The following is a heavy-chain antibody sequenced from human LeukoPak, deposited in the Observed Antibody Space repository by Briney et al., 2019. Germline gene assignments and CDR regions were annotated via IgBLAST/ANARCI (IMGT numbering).Heavy chain of an antibody. CDR1: GFTSSTYS. CDR2: ISPSSSNI. CDR3: GRDQDRGSYHDPIFDY. J-gene: IGHJ4*02. V-gene: IGHV3-21*06. Sequence: GGSLRLSCVTSGFTSSTYSLNWLRQAPGKGLEWVSSISPSSSNIYYADSMKGRFTITREDAKNLLYLQMNSLRAEDTAVYYCGRDQDRGSYHDPIFDYWGQGTLVTVSS. D-gene: IGHD1-26*01.